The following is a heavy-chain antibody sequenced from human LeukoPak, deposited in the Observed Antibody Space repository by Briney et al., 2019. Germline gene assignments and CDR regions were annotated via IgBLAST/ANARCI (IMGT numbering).Heavy chain of an antibody. CDR3: AREGGAGGFDY. Sequence: ASVKVSCKASGYTFTGHYMHWVRQAPGQGLEWMGWINPNSGGTNYEQKFQCRVTMTRDTSISTAFMELSRLRFDDTAMYYCAREGGAGGFDYWGQGTLVTVSA. CDR2: INPNSGGT. J-gene: IGHJ4*02. CDR1: GYTFTGHY. V-gene: IGHV1-2*02.